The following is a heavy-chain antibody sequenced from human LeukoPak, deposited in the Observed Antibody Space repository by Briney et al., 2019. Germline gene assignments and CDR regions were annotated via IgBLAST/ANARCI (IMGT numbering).Heavy chain of an antibody. D-gene: IGHD3-22*01. CDR1: GFSLSTSGVG. J-gene: IGHJ4*02. CDR2: IYWNDDK. V-gene: IGHV2-5*01. CDR3: AHSLITQYYYDSGGYEWVNYFDY. Sequence: KESGPTLVKPTQTLTLTCTFSGFSLSTSGVGVGWIRQPPGKALEWLALIYWNDDKRYSPSLKSSLTITKDTSKNQVVLTMTNMDPVDTATYYCAHSLITQYYYDSGGYEWVNYFDYWGQGTLVTVSS.